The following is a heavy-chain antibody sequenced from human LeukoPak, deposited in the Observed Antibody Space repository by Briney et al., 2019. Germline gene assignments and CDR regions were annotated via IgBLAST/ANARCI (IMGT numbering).Heavy chain of an antibody. D-gene: IGHD2-2*01. Sequence: PGGSLRLSCAGSGFTFSSHAMGWVRQAPGKGLEGVLAISGSGGTTYYADSVKDRFTISRDNSKKTVFLQMNRLRAEDTAVYYCAKNLRSMPPLPLDYWGQGTLVTVSS. CDR2: ISGSGGTT. CDR3: AKNLRSMPPLPLDY. V-gene: IGHV3-23*01. J-gene: IGHJ4*02. CDR1: GFTFSSHA.